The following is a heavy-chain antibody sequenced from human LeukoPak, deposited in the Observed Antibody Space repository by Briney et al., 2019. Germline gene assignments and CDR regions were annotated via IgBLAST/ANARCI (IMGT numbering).Heavy chain of an antibody. J-gene: IGHJ4*02. CDR3: ITPLPYSAQ. D-gene: IGHD2-21*01. CDR2: IKPKTDGETT. Sequence: GGSLRLSCVGSGFTFNNAWMNWVRQAPGKGLEWVGRIKPKTDGETTEYAAPVKDRFSISGDDSKSMMYLQMNSLKTEDTAVYYCITPLPYSAQGGQGTLVTVSS. CDR1: GFTFNNAW. V-gene: IGHV3-15*07.